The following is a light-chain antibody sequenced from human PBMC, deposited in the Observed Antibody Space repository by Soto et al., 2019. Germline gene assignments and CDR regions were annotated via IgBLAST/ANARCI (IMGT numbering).Light chain of an antibody. Sequence: EIVLTQSPGTLSLSPGERAALCCRGGQSGSSYLAWDKQKPGQAPRLVISGASTRATGIPARVSGTGSGTDFTLTISRLEPEDFAVYYCQQYGSSPPRLTFGGGTKVDI. CDR2: GAS. CDR1: QSGSSY. V-gene: IGKV3-20*01. CDR3: QQYGSSPPRLT. J-gene: IGKJ4*01.